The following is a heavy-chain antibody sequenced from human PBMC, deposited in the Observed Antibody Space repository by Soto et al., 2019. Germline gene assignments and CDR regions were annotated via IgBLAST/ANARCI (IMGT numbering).Heavy chain of an antibody. Sequence: SDTLSLTCGVYGGSFSGYYWIWVRQPPGKRLEWSGEIYPSGDTKYNPSLGRRVTIFVDASKNQFSLRLSSVTAADTAVYYCARHRTGSRGVDLWGQGILVTVSS. V-gene: IGHV4-34*01. CDR2: IYPSGDT. CDR3: ARHRTGSRGVDL. CDR1: GGSFSGYY. D-gene: IGHD1-1*01. J-gene: IGHJ5*02.